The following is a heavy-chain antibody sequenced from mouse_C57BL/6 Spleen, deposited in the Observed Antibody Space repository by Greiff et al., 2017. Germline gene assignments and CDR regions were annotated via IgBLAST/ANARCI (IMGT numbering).Heavy chain of an antibody. J-gene: IGHJ4*01. CDR1: GFSLTSYG. Sequence: VKLVESGPGLVQPSQSLSITCTVSGFSLTSYGVHWVRQSPGKGLEWLGVIWSGGSTDYNAAFISRLSISKDNSKSQVFFKMNSLQADDTAIYYCARNREPVVATVDYAMDYWGQGTSVTVSS. D-gene: IGHD1-1*01. V-gene: IGHV2-2*01. CDR3: ARNREPVVATVDYAMDY. CDR2: IWSGGST.